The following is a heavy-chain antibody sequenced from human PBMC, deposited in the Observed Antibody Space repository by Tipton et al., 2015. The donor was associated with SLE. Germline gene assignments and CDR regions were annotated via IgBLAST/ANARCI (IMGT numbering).Heavy chain of an antibody. CDR2: IYYSGST. D-gene: IGHD3-10*01. Sequence: TLSLTCAVSGYSISSGYYWGWIRQPPGKGLEWIGYIYYSGSTNYNPSLKSRVTISVDTSKNQFSLKLSSVTAADTAVYYCARTPYYGSGSYYAFDYWGQGTLVTVSS. V-gene: IGHV4-61*01. CDR3: ARTPYYGSGSYYAFDY. J-gene: IGHJ4*02. CDR1: GYSISSGYY.